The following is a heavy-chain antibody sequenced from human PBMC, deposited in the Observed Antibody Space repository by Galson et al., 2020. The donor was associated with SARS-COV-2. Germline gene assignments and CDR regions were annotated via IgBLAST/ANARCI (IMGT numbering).Heavy chain of an antibody. D-gene: IGHD4-17*01. CDR1: GYSFKSYW. CDR3: ARQEGGTKVVPLGWFDP. Sequence: GGSLRISCKGSGYSFKSYWIGWVSQMTGKELEWIGIIYPGDFDTRYRPSFQGKVTISDDKSISTAYLQWSSLKASDTAMYYCARQEGGTKVVPLGWFDPWGQGTLVTVSS. V-gene: IGHV5-51*01. J-gene: IGHJ5*02. CDR2: IYPGDFDT.